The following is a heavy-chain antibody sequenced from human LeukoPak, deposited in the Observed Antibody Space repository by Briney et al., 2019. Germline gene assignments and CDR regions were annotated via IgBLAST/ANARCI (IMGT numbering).Heavy chain of an antibody. V-gene: IGHV3-23*01. J-gene: IGHJ4*02. CDR1: GFTFSTYA. CDR3: AKNIMGATVLDY. Sequence: QAGGSLRLSCAASGFTFSTYAMTWVRQAPGKGLEWVSAISGSADNTYYADSVKGRFTISRDNSKDTLYLQINSLRAEDTAKYYCAKNIMGATVLDYWGQGTLVTVSS. D-gene: IGHD1-26*01. CDR2: ISGSADNT.